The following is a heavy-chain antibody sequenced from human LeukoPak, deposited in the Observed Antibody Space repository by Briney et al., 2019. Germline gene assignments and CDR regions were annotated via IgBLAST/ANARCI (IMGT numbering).Heavy chain of an antibody. D-gene: IGHD3-22*01. V-gene: IGHV4-34*01. CDR3: AGVSYYDSSGYYHYFDY. CDR1: GGSFSGYY. J-gene: IGHJ4*02. Sequence: SETLSLTCAVYGGSFSGYYWGWIRQPPGKGLEWIGEINHSGSTNYNPSLKSRVTISVDTSKNQFSLKLSSVTAADTAVYYCAGVSYYDSSGYYHYFDYWGQGTLVTVSS. CDR2: INHSGST.